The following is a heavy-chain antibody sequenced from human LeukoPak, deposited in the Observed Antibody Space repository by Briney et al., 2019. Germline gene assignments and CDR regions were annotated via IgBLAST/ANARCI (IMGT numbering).Heavy chain of an antibody. J-gene: IGHJ3*02. CDR1: GFTFTSYA. Sequence: PGGSLRLSCAASGFTFTSYAMTRVRQAPGRGLEWVSSVSASGDSTYYADSLKGRFTISRDNSKNTLYLQMNSLRAEDTAVYYCAKGVSAAADDAFDIWGQGTMVTVSS. CDR3: AKGVSAAADDAFDI. CDR2: VSASGDST. V-gene: IGHV3-23*01. D-gene: IGHD6-13*01.